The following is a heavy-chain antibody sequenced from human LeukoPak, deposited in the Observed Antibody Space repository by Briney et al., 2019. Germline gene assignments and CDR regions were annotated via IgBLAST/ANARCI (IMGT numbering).Heavy chain of an antibody. J-gene: IGHJ4*02. CDR1: GFTFSNYA. CDR3: ASIFY. D-gene: IGHD5-18*01. Sequence: PGGSLILSCAASGFTFSNYAMSWVRQAAGRGLEWVSTISSCGDSTHDADSVKGRFTISRDNSKNTLYLQMNSLRAEDTAVYYCASIFYWGQGTLVTVSS. V-gene: IGHV3-23*01. CDR2: ISSCGDST.